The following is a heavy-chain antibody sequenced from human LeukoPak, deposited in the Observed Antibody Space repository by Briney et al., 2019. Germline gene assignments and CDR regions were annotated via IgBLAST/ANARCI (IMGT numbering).Heavy chain of an antibody. V-gene: IGHV3-66*01. CDR2: IYNDGST. CDR1: GFTVSSNY. J-gene: IGHJ4*02. Sequence: GGSLRLSCAAFGFTVSSNYMSWVRQAPGKGLEWVSAIYNDGSTYYADSVKGRFTISRDNSKNTLYLHMNSLRAEDTAVYYCARAAHRGFSFDYWGQGTLVTVSS. CDR3: ARAAHRGFSFDY. D-gene: IGHD3-10*01.